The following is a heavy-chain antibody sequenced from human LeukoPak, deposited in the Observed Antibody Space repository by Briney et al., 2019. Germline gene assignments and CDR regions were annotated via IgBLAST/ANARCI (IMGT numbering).Heavy chain of an antibody. CDR2: IYYSGST. CDR3: ARDRWGSGYYYYGMDV. D-gene: IGHD3-16*01. V-gene: IGHV4-39*07. CDR1: GGSISSSSYS. Sequence: PSETLSLTCTVSGGSISSSSYSWGWIRQPPGKGLQWIGSIYYSGSTNYNPSLKSRVTISVDTSKNQFSLKLSSVTAADTAVYYCARDRWGSGYYYYGMDVWGQGTTVTVSS. J-gene: IGHJ6*02.